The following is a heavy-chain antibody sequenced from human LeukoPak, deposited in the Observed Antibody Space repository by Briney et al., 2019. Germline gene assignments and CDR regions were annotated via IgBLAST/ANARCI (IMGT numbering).Heavy chain of an antibody. V-gene: IGHV1-3*01. CDR3: ARGREMATTTEFDY. Sequence: ASVKVSCKASGYTFTSYAMHWVRQAPGQRLEWMGWINAGNGNTKYSQKFQGRVTITADESTSTAYMELSSLRSEDTAVYYCARGREMATTTEFDYWGQGTLVTVSS. J-gene: IGHJ4*02. CDR1: GYTFTSYA. D-gene: IGHD5-24*01. CDR2: INAGNGNT.